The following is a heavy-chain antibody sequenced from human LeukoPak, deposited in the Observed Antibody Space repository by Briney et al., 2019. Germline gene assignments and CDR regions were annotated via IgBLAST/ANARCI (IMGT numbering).Heavy chain of an antibody. CDR3: ARHSYSSSWRGNGEYV. J-gene: IGHJ6*02. V-gene: IGHV4-59*08. D-gene: IGHD6-13*01. Sequence: SETLSLTCTVSGGSINNYYWSWIRQPPGKGLEWIGYIYYRGSTNYNPSLKGRVTFSVDTSKNQFSLKLSSVTAADTAVYYCARHSYSSSWRGNGEYVWGQGTTVTVSS. CDR2: IYYRGST. CDR1: GGSINNYY.